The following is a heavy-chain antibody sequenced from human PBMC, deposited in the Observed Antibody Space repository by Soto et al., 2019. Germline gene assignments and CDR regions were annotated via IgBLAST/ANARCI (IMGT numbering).Heavy chain of an antibody. CDR3: ARLQGTYISGWYFDY. CDR2: IYYSGTTNSGST. D-gene: IGHD6-19*01. V-gene: IGHV4-59*08. J-gene: IGHJ4*02. CDR1: GGSISRYY. Sequence: PSETLSLTCTVSGGSISRYYWNWIRQPPGKGLEWIGQIYYSGTTNSGSTNYNPSLKSRVTISGDTSKNQFSLKLSSVIAADTAVYYCARLQGTYISGWYFDYWGQGTLVTVSS.